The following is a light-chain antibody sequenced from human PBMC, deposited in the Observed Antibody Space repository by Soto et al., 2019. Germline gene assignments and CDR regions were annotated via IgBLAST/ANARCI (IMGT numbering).Light chain of an antibody. CDR3: QQYAPSPPWT. Sequence: EVVLTQTPGTLSLSPGERATLSCRASQTVGTSYLAWYQQKPGQAPRLLIFGTSNRATGIPDRFSGSGSGTNFTLTTSRLEPDDFAVYYCQQYAPSPPWTFGQGTKVEIK. CDR1: QTVGTSY. V-gene: IGKV3-20*01. J-gene: IGKJ1*01. CDR2: GTS.